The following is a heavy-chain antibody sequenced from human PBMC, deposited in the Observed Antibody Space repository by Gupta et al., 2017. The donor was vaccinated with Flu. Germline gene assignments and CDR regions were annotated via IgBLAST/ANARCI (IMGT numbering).Heavy chain of an antibody. Sequence: QVQLVQSGAEVKKPGASVNVSCKASGYTFTGYYMHWVRQAPGHGLEWMGWIKSDSGGTKYAQKFQGWVTMRRDTSISTAYLELSRLKSDDTAVYYCVRSGNYLIDHFDYWGQGTLVTVSS. V-gene: IGHV1-2*04. D-gene: IGHD1-26*01. CDR3: VRSGNYLIDHFDY. CDR1: GYTFTGYY. J-gene: IGHJ4*02. CDR2: IKSDSGGT.